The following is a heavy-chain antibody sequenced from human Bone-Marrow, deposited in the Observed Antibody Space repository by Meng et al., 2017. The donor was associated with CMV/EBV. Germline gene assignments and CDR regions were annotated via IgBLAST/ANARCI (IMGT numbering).Heavy chain of an antibody. CDR3: ARQHVTTLGSRNSGMDV. D-gene: IGHD4-11*01. V-gene: IGHV4-34*01. CDR1: GGSFSDYY. CDR2: INHSGST. J-gene: IGHJ6*01. Sequence: GSLRLSCAVYGGSFSDYYWAWIRQPPEKGLEWIGEINHSGSTNHNPSLKSRVTISVDTSKRQFSLRLRSVTAADTALYYCARQHVTTLGSRNSGMDVWGQGTTVTCSS.